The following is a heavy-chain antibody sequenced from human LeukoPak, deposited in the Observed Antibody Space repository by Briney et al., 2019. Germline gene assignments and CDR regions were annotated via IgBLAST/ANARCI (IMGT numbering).Heavy chain of an antibody. CDR2: IYYSGST. CDR3: ARATVLWFGEL. J-gene: IGHJ4*02. D-gene: IGHD3-10*01. CDR1: GGSISSSSYY. V-gene: IGHV4-39*01. Sequence: SETLSLTCTVSGGSISSSSYYWGWIRQPPGKGLEWIGSIYYSGSTYYNPSLKSRVTISVDTSKNQFSLKLSSVTAADTAVYYCARATVLWFGELWGQGTLVTVTS.